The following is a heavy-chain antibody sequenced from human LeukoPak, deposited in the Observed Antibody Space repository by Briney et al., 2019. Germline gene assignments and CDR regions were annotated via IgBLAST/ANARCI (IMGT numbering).Heavy chain of an antibody. V-gene: IGHV4-4*07. Sequence: PSETLSLTCTVSGGSISSYYWSWIRQPAGKGLEWIGRIYTSGSTNYNPSLKSRVTMSVDTSKNQFSLKLSSVTAADTAVYYCARGPLDILVVPAQDYYYYMDVWGKGTTVTVSS. CDR1: GGSISSYY. J-gene: IGHJ6*03. CDR2: IYTSGST. CDR3: ARGPLDILVVPAQDYYYYMDV. D-gene: IGHD2-2*01.